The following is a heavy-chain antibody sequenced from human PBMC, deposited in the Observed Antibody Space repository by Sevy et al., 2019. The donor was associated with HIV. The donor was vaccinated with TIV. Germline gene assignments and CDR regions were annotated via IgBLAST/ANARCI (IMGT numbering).Heavy chain of an antibody. CDR2: IFSSGST. J-gene: IGHJ4*02. CDR3: VGLVLSYRNGLSYFDY. CDR1: GFTVNDKY. V-gene: IGHV3-66*02. D-gene: IGHD6-19*01. Sequence: GGSLRLSCAISGFTVNDKYIIWVRQAPGKGLEWVSVIFSSGSTYYADSAKGRFTISRDNSKNAVDLQMNSGRAEDTAVDYGVGLVLSYRNGLSYFDYWGQGTLVTVSS.